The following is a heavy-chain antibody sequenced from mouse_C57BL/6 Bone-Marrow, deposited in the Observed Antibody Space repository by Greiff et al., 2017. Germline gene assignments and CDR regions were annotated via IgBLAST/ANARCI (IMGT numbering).Heavy chain of an antibody. Sequence: EVKLVESGGGLVQPGESLKLSCESNEYEFPSHDMSWVRKTPEKRLELVAAINSDGGSTYYPDTMERRFIISRDNTKKTLYLQMSSLRYEDTALYYCASIYYGYDGSYWGQGTLVTVSA. D-gene: IGHD2-2*01. V-gene: IGHV5-2*03. CDR2: INSDGGST. J-gene: IGHJ3*01. CDR3: ASIYYGYDGSY. CDR1: EYEFPSHD.